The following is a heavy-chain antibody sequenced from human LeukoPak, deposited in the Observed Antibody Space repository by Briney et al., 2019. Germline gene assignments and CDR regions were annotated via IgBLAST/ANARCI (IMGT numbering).Heavy chain of an antibody. CDR2: INSDGGST. Sequence: PGGSLRLSCAASGFTFSSYWMHWVRQAPGKGLVWVSRINSDGGSTNYADSVKGRFTISRDNAKNTLYLQMNSLRAEDTAVYYCARDCGGDCSDAFDIWGQGTMVTVSS. V-gene: IGHV3-74*01. CDR3: ARDCGGDCSDAFDI. J-gene: IGHJ3*02. D-gene: IGHD2-21*02. CDR1: GFTFSSYW.